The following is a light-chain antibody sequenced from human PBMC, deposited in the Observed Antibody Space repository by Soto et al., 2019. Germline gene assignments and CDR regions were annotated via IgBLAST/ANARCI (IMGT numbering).Light chain of an antibody. J-gene: IGLJ1*01. CDR2: DVS. CDR3: CSYAGSYTYV. CDR1: SSDVGGYNY. V-gene: IGLV2-11*01. Sequence: QSALTQRRSVSGSPGQSVTISCTGTSSDVGGYNYVSWYQQHPGKAPKLMIYDVSKRPSGVPDRFSGSKSGNTASLTISGLQAEDEADYYCCSYAGSYTYVFGIGTKVTVL.